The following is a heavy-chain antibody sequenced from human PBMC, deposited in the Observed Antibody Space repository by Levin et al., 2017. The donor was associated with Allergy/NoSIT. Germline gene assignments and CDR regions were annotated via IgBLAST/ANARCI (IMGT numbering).Heavy chain of an antibody. CDR1: GGTFCSNA. CDR3: TMEANIVVLPAAGDSFDI. J-gene: IGHJ3*02. CDR2: IRPIFGTA. V-gene: IGHV1-69*13. D-gene: IGHD2-2*01. Sequence: AASVKVSCKASGGTFCSNALNWVRQAPGQGLEWMGGIRPIFGTADYAQKYQGRVSITADESTGTAYMELSSLRSEDTAMYYCTMEANIVVLPAAGDSFDIWGQGTMVTVSS.